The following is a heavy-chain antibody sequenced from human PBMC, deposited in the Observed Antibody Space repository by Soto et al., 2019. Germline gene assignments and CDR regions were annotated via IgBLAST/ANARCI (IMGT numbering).Heavy chain of an antibody. CDR3: AKAAAAGPYNWFDP. Sequence: GGSLRLSCAASGFTFSSYAMSWVRQAPGKGLEWVSAISGSGGSTCYADSVKVRFTISRDNSKNTLYLQMNSLRAEDTAVYYCAKAAAAGPYNWFDPWGQGTLVTVSS. CDR2: ISGSGGST. J-gene: IGHJ5*02. V-gene: IGHV3-23*01. D-gene: IGHD6-13*01. CDR1: GFTFSSYA.